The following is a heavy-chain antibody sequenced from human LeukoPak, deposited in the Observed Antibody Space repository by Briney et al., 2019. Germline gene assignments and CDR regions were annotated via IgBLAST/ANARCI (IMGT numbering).Heavy chain of an antibody. J-gene: IGHJ6*02. CDR3: ARLGNPEWRWGYYYYGMDV. CDR1: DWSFSGYY. Sequence: SETLSLTCAVYDWSFSGYYWSWIRQPPGKGLEWIGEINHSGSTTYNPALESRVTTSVDTSKNQFSLKLSTVTAADTAVYYCARLGNPEWRWGYYYYGMDVGGQGTTVTVSS. CDR2: INHSGST. V-gene: IGHV4-34*01. D-gene: IGHD5-24*01.